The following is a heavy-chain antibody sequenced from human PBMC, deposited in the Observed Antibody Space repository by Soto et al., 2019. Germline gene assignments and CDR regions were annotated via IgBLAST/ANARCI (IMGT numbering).Heavy chain of an antibody. V-gene: IGHV3-21*01. CDR1: GFTFGSYN. Sequence: PGGSLRLSCAASGFTFGSYNMNWVRQAPGKGLEWVSSISTSSSYISYADSVKGRFTISRDNAKNSLYLHMNSLRAEDTAVYYCAKPGVDTAMAPFDYWGQGTLVTVSS. CDR3: AKPGVDTAMAPFDY. J-gene: IGHJ4*02. CDR2: ISTSSSYI. D-gene: IGHD5-18*01.